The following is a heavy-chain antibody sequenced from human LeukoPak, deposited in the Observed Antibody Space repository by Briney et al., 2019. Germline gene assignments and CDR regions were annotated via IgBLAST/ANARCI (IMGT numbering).Heavy chain of an antibody. CDR2: ISWNSGSI. D-gene: IGHD2-2*01. J-gene: IGHJ6*03. CDR1: GFTFDDYA. CDR3: ARDRNIVVVPAANPYMDV. Sequence: GGSLRLSCAASGFTFDDYAMHWVRQAPGKGLEWVSGISWNSGSIGYADSVKGRFTISRDNAKNSLYLQMNSLRAEDTAVYYCARDRNIVVVPAANPYMDVWGKGTTVTVSS. V-gene: IGHV3-9*01.